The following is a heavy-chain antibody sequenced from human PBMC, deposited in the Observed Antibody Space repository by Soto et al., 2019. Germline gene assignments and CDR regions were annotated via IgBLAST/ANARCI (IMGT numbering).Heavy chain of an antibody. V-gene: IGHV4-39*07. CDR3: ARVLGNDHFDM. J-gene: IGHJ3*02. CDR2: IYYSGST. Sequence: TSETLSLTCTVSGGSVSSGSYYWSWIRQPPGKGLEWIGSIYYSGSTYYNPSLKSRVTISVDTSKNQFSLKLSSVTAADTAVYYCARVLGNDHFDMWGQGTMVTVSS. CDR1: GGSVSSGSYY. D-gene: IGHD3-3*02.